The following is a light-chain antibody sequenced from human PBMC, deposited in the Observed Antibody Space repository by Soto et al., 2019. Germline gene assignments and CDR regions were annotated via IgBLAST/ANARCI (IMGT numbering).Light chain of an antibody. CDR1: DSNIGSTA. V-gene: IGLV1-44*01. CDR2: SSN. Sequence: QSVLTQPPSVSATPGQGVTLSCSGGDSNIGSTAVNWYQQVPGTAPKLLIYSSNQRPSGVPDRISGSKSGTSASLAISGLQSEDEADYYCAAWDDDLHVGLFGGGTKLTVL. J-gene: IGLJ2*01. CDR3: AAWDDDLHVGL.